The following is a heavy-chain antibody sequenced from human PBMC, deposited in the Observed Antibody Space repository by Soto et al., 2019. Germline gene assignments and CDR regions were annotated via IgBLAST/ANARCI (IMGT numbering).Heavy chain of an antibody. CDR2: ISAHNGNT. J-gene: IGHJ4*02. Sequence: ASVKVSCKTSGYIFTTNAISWVRQAPGQGLEWMGWISAHNGNTNYAQKFQGRVTMTTDTSTNTAYMELRSLGSDDMAVYYCARDPTDGSGWYSASWGKGTMVTVSS. V-gene: IGHV1-18*03. CDR3: ARDPTDGSGWYSAS. D-gene: IGHD6-19*01. CDR1: GYIFTTNA.